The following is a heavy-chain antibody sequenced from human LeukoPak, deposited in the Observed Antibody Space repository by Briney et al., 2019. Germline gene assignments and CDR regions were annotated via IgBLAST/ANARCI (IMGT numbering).Heavy chain of an antibody. CDR2: ISGSGGSI. Sequence: GGSLRLSCAASGFTFSSYWMSWVRLAPGKGLEWVSAISGSGGSIYYADSVKGRFTISRDNSKNTLYLQMNSLRAEDTAVYYCATAPYYFDYWGQGTLVTVSS. J-gene: IGHJ4*02. CDR1: GFTFSSYW. CDR3: ATAPYYFDY. V-gene: IGHV3-23*01. D-gene: IGHD2-15*01.